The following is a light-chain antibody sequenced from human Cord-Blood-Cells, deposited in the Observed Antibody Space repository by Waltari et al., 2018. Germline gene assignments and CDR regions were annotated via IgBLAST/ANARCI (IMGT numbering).Light chain of an antibody. CDR1: SSVVGSYNL. CDR2: EGS. V-gene: IGLV2-23*03. Sequence: QSALTQPAPVSGSPGQSITISCTGTSSVVGSYNLFSWYQQHPGKAPKLMIYEGSKRPSGFSNRFSGSKSGNTASLTISGLQAEDEADYYCCSYAGSSTFVFGGGTKLTVL. CDR3: CSYAGSSTFV. J-gene: IGLJ3*02.